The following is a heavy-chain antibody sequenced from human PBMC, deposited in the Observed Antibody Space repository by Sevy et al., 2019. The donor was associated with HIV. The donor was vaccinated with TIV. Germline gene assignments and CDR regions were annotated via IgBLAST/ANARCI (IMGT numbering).Heavy chain of an antibody. CDR1: GFDFSIYS. V-gene: IGHV3-23*01. J-gene: IGHJ4*02. CDR2: LSFGCGKI. D-gene: IGHD2-8*01. CDR3: AREGCTKPHDY. Sequence: GGSLRLSCAASGFDFSIYSMSWVRQAPGKGLEWVSTLSFGCGKINYADSVKGRFTISRDNSKSSVYLQMNNMRVEDTAVYYCAREGCTKPHDYWGQGPLVTFSS.